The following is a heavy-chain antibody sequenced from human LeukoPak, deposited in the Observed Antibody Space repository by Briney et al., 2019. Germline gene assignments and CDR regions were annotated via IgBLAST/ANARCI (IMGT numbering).Heavy chain of an antibody. Sequence: SETLSLTCAVYGGSFSGYYWSWIRQPPGKGLEWIGEINHSGSTNYNPSLKSRVTISVDTSKNQFSLKLSSVTAADTAVYYCARESSIAARNWFDPWGQGTLVTVSS. CDR3: ARESSIAARNWFDP. J-gene: IGHJ5*02. D-gene: IGHD6-6*01. CDR2: INHSGST. V-gene: IGHV4-34*01. CDR1: GGSFSGYY.